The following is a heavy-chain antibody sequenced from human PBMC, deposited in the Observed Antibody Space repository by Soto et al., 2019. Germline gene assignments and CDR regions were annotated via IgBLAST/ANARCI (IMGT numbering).Heavy chain of an antibody. D-gene: IGHD6-13*01. CDR1: GGSVSSGSYY. CDR3: ARQQQLVRRFWFDP. J-gene: IGHJ5*02. CDR2: IYYSGST. Sequence: PSETLSLTCPVSGGSVSSGSYYWSWIRQPPGKGLEWIGYIYYSGSTNYNPSLKSRVTISVDTSKNQFSLKLSSVTAADTAVYYCARQQQLVRRFWFDPWGQGTLVTVSS. V-gene: IGHV4-61*01.